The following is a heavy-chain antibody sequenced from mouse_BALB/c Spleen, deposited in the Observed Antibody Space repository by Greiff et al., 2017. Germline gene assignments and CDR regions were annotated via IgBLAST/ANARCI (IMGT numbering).Heavy chain of an antibody. D-gene: IGHD2-1*01. V-gene: IGHV1-7*01. CDR2: INPSTGYT. CDR3: ARVYGNWAWFAY. CDR1: GYTFTSYW. J-gene: IGHJ3*01. Sequence: QVQLKESGAELAKPGASVKMSCKASGYTFTSYWMHWVKQRPGQGLEWIGYINPSTGYTEYNQKFKDKATLTADKSSSTAYMQLSSLTSEDSAVYYCARVYGNWAWFAYWGQGTLVTVSA.